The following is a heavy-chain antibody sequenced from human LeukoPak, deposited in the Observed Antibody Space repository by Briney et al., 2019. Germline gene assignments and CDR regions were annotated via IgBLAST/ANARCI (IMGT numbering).Heavy chain of an antibody. CDR3: ARANPPAISFFDW. V-gene: IGHV3-21*01. J-gene: IGHJ4*02. CDR2: ISGSSGSI. CDR1: GFTFSGYS. Sequence: GGSLRLSCAASGFTFSGYSMNWVRLAPGKGLEWVSSISGSSGSIYYADSVKGRFTISRDNAKNSLDLQMNSLRADDRAVYSCARANPPAISFFDWWGQGTLVSVSP. D-gene: IGHD3-9*01.